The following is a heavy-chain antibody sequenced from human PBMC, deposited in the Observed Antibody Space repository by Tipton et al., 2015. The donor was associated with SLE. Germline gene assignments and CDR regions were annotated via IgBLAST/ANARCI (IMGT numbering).Heavy chain of an antibody. CDR2: IYTSGST. CDR1: GDSIRSGRYY. CDR3: ARGYHSSSLGEGDY. V-gene: IGHV4-61*09. Sequence: TLSLTCTVSGDSIRSGRYYWRWIRLPAGKGLEWIGHIYTSGSTNYNPSLQSRVTISVDTSKNQFSLKLSSVTAADTAVYYCARGYHSSSLGEGDYWGQGTLVTVSS. J-gene: IGHJ4*02. D-gene: IGHD6-13*01.